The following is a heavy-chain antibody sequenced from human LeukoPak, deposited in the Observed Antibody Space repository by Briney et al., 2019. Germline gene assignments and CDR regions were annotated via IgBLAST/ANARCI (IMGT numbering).Heavy chain of an antibody. CDR1: GGSFSGYY. V-gene: IGHV4-34*01. J-gene: IGHJ5*02. CDR3: ARGQYDFWSGYSRGDWFDP. CDR2: INHSGST. D-gene: IGHD3-3*01. Sequence: SETLSLTCAVYGGSFSGYYWSWIRQPPGKGLEWIGEINHSGSTNYNPSLKSRVTISVDTSKNQFSLELSSVTAADTAVYYCARGQYDFWSGYSRGDWFDPWGQGTLVTVSS.